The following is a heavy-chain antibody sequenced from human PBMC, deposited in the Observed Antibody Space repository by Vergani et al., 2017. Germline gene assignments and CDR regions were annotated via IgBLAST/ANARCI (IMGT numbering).Heavy chain of an antibody. V-gene: IGHV1-3*01. CDR3: ARDSPRGTPRRGMDV. CDR1: GYTFTSYA. J-gene: IGHJ6*02. D-gene: IGHD3-16*01. Sequence: QVQLVQSGAEVKKPGASVKVSCKASGYTFTSYAMHWVRQAPGQRLEWMGWINAGNGNTKYSQKFQGRVTITRDTSASTAYMELSSLGSEDTAVYYCARDSPRGTPRRGMDVWGQGTTVTVSS. CDR2: INAGNGNT.